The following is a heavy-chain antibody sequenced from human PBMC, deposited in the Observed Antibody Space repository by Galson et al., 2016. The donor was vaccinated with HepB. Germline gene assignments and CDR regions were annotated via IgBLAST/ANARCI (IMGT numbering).Heavy chain of an antibody. CDR2: ITGSGDAT. CDR1: GFSFSISG. Sequence: SLRLSCAASGFSFSISGMSWVRQIPGRGLEWISGITGSGDATHYADSVKGRFIISRDHSKNTVYLFMNNLRVGDTAIYYCGKHGGFDFWGQGALVTVSS. D-gene: IGHD3-16*01. V-gene: IGHV3-23*01. CDR3: GKHGGFDF. J-gene: IGHJ4*02.